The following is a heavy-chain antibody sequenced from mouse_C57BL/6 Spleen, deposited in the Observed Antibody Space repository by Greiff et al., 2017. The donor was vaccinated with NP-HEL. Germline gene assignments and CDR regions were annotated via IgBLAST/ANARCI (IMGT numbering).Heavy chain of an antibody. D-gene: IGHD2-13*01. J-gene: IGHJ2*01. V-gene: IGHV3-6*01. Sequence: EVKLMESGPGLVKPSQSLSLTCSVTGYSITSGYYWNWIRQFPGNKLEWMGYISYDGSNNYNPSLKNRISITRDTSKNQFFLKLNSVTTEDTATYYCARAFYGDYALDYWGQGTTLTVSS. CDR2: ISYDGSN. CDR3: ARAFYGDYALDY. CDR1: GYSITSGYY.